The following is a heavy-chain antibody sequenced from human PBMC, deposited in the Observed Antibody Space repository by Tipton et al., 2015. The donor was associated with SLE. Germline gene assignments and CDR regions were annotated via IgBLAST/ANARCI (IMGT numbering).Heavy chain of an antibody. V-gene: IGHV4-34*01. D-gene: IGHD4/OR15-4a*01. CDR3: ARERIEEYGGKENWIDP. CDR2: INHSGST. J-gene: IGHJ5*02. Sequence: LRLSCAVYGGSFSGYYWSWLRQSPGKGLEWIGEINHSGSTNYNPSLKSRVTISVDRSNNQFSLNLSSVTAADTAVYYCARERIEEYGGKENWIDPWGQGTLGTVSS. CDR1: GGSFSGYY.